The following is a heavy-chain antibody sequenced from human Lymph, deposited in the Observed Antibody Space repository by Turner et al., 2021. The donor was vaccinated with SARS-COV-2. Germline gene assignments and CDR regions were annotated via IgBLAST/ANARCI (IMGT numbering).Heavy chain of an antibody. J-gene: IGHJ4*02. Sequence: QVQLVESGGGVVQPGRSLRLSCAASGFTFRTYGMHWVRQAPGKGLEWVAVISYDGSNKYYADSVKGRFTISRDNSKNTLYLQMNSLRAEDTAVYYCAKMGWVYCSGGNCYSGRLDYWGQGTLVTVSS. CDR2: ISYDGSNK. V-gene: IGHV3-30*18. CDR1: GFTFRTYG. CDR3: AKMGWVYCSGGNCYSGRLDY. D-gene: IGHD2-15*01.